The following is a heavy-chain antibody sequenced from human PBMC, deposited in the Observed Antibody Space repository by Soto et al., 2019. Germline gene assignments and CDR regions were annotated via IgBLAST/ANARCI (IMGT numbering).Heavy chain of an antibody. V-gene: IGHV1-69*06. CDR2: IIPIFGTA. CDR3: ARMAAAGTLKWLDP. J-gene: IGHJ5*02. CDR1: GGTFSSYA. D-gene: IGHD6-13*01. Sequence: SSVKVSCKASGGTFSSYAISWVRQAPGQGLEWMGGIIPIFGTANYAQKFQGRVTITADKSTSTAYMELSSLTSDDTAVYYCARMAAAGTLKWLDPWGKGTLVTVAS.